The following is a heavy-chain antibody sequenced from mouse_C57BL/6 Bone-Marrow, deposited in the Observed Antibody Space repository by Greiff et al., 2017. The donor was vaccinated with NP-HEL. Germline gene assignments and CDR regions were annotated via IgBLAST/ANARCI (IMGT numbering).Heavy chain of an antibody. J-gene: IGHJ2*01. CDR3: TTRNWDVDY. D-gene: IGHD4-1*01. CDR2: IDPENGDT. Sequence: EVKLQESGAELVRPGASVKLSCTASGFNIKDDYMHWVKQRPEQGLEWIGWIDPENGDTEYASKFQGKATITADTSSNTAYLQLSSLTSEDTAVYYCTTRNWDVDYWGQGTTLTVSS. V-gene: IGHV14-4*01. CDR1: GFNIKDDY.